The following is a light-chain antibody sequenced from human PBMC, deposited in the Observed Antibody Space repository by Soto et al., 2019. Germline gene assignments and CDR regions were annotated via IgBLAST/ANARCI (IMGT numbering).Light chain of an antibody. CDR1: QSVSSN. V-gene: IGKV3-15*01. CDR3: QQYNNWPPG. Sequence: EIVMTQSPATLSVSPGERATLSCRASQSVSSNLAWYQQKPGQAPRLLIYGASTRATGIPARFSGSGSGTEFTLTISSLQSEDFAVYYGQQYNNWPPGFGPGTKVDIK. CDR2: GAS. J-gene: IGKJ3*01.